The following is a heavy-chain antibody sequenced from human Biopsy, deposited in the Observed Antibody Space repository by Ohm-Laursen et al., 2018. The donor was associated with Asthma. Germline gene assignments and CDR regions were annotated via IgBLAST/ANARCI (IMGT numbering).Heavy chain of an antibody. J-gene: IGHJ6*02. D-gene: IGHD4-17*01. CDR2: VFYSGTT. V-gene: IGHV4-30-4*01. CDR1: GGYTGSSDHH. CDR3: ARVASYGDVYFVIDV. Sequence: SETLSLTCRVSGGYTGSSDHHWAWIRQAPGKGLEWIGFVFYSGTTHYSRSLERRLYISIDTARNEFSMRLRSLTAADTAVYFCARVASYGDVYFVIDVWGPGTTVSVS.